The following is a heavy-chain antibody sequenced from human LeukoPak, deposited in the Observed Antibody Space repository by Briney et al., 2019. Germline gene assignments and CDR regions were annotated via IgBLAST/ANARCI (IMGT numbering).Heavy chain of an antibody. Sequence: SETLSLTCAVYGGSFSGYYWSWIRQPPGKGLEWIGEINHSGSTNYNPSLKSRGTISVDTSKNQFSLKLSSVTAADTAVYYCARGRYGSGSYVQSHNYFDYWGQGTLVTVSS. V-gene: IGHV4-34*01. D-gene: IGHD3-10*01. CDR2: INHSGST. J-gene: IGHJ4*02. CDR1: GGSFSGYY. CDR3: ARGRYGSGSYVQSHNYFDY.